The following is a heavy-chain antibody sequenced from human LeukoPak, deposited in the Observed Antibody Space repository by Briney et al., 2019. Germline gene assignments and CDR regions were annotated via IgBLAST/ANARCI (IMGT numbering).Heavy chain of an antibody. V-gene: IGHV4-59*01. Sequence: SETLSLTFAVSGGSISNYYWSWIRQPPGKGLEWIGYIYYSGSTNYNPSLKSRVTMSVDTSKNQFSLKLNSVTAADTAVYYCARAKAFTYWYFDLWGRGTLVTVSS. CDR3: ARAKAFTYWYFDL. CDR1: GGSISNYY. D-gene: IGHD2/OR15-2a*01. CDR2: IYYSGST. J-gene: IGHJ2*01.